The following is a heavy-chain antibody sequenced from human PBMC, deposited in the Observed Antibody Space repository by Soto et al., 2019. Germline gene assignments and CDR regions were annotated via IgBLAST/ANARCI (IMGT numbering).Heavy chain of an antibody. J-gene: IGHJ4*02. CDR1: GYTFTSYA. D-gene: IGHD3-3*01. CDR3: AREHYDFWSGYSH. V-gene: IGHV1-3*01. CDR2: INAGNDNT. Sequence: ASVKVSCKASGYTFTSYAMHWVRQAPGQRLEWMGWINAGNDNTKYSQKFQGRVTITRDTSASTAYMELSSLRSEDTAVYYCAREHYDFWSGYSHWGQGTLVTVSS.